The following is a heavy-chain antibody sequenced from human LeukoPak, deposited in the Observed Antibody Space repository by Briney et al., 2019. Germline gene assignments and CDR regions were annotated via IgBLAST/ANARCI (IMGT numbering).Heavy chain of an antibody. D-gene: IGHD1-26*01. CDR1: GFSVRSNY. V-gene: IGHV3-53*01. CDR2: IYDTDST. CDR3: AKDRTVGASYWYFDL. Sequence: GSPRLSCVASGFSVRSNYMNWVRQAPGKRPEWVAIIYDTDSTYYTDSVKGRFTISRDNSKNTVYLQMNSLRVEDTAVYYCAKDRTVGASYWYFDLWGRGTLVTVSS. J-gene: IGHJ2*01.